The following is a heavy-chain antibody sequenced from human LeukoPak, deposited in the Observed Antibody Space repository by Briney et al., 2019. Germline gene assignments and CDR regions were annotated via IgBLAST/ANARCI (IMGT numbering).Heavy chain of an antibody. J-gene: IGHJ4*02. CDR2: ISYDGSDK. CDR1: GFTFSSYG. Sequence: GRSLRLFCAASGFTFSSYGMHWVRQAPGKGLEWVAVISYDGSDKYYADSVRGRFTISRDNSKNTLHLQMISLRAEDTAVYYCARDQGAWGYGYNFDYWGQGTLVTVSS. CDR3: ARDQGAWGYGYNFDY. D-gene: IGHD3-16*01. V-gene: IGHV3-30*03.